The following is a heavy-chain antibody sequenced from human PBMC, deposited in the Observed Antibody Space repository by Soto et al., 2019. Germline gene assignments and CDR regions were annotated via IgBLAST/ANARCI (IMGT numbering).Heavy chain of an antibody. Sequence: PGGSLRLSCAASGLSFGAYAMSWVRQAPGKGLEWVSAISGSGDTTYFADSVRGRFTISRDNSKNTLDLQMNSLRAEDTAVYYYARVSRDYDVWSGYLYSYYYYYYMDVWGKGTTVTVSS. J-gene: IGHJ6*03. CDR1: GLSFGAYA. CDR3: ARVSRDYDVWSGYLYSYYYYYYMDV. D-gene: IGHD3-3*01. V-gene: IGHV3-23*01. CDR2: ISGSGDTT.